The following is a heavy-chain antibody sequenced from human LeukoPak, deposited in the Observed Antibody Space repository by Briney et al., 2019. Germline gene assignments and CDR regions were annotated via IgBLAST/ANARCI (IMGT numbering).Heavy chain of an antibody. Sequence: GGSLRLSCAASGAAFTKYGMKWVRQAAGAGLEYISGISRSGDITHYADSVKGRFTISRDNVQNTLYLQMNSLRADDTALFYCATEGFYYWGPGTQVTVSS. CDR2: ISRSGDIT. CDR3: ATEGFYY. V-gene: IGHV3-23*01. CDR1: GAAFTKYG. J-gene: IGHJ4*02.